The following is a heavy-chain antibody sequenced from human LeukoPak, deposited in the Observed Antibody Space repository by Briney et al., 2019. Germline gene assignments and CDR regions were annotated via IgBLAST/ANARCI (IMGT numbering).Heavy chain of an antibody. Sequence: ASVKVSCKASGYTFTNYYMHWVRQAPGQGLEWMGMINPSGGSTSYAQKFQGRVTVTRDTSTSTVYMELSSLRSEDTAVYYCARRSIVVVTAIQQAFDIWGQGTMVTVSS. CDR3: ARRSIVVVTAIQQAFDI. CDR2: INPSGGST. V-gene: IGHV1-46*01. CDR1: GYTFTNYY. J-gene: IGHJ3*02. D-gene: IGHD2-21*02.